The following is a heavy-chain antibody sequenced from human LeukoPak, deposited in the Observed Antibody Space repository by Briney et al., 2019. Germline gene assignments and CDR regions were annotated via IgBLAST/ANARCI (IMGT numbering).Heavy chain of an antibody. D-gene: IGHD6-19*01. V-gene: IGHV3-23*01. J-gene: IGHJ4*02. Sequence: GGSLRLSCAASGLTFSSFSMNWVRQAPGRGLEWVSAISGNGGSTYSVDSVRGRFTISRDNSRNTVSLQMNSLRADDTAVYYCAKDRGDSGWYLDHWGQGALVTVSS. CDR3: AKDRGDSGWYLDH. CDR1: GLTFSSFS. CDR2: ISGNGGST.